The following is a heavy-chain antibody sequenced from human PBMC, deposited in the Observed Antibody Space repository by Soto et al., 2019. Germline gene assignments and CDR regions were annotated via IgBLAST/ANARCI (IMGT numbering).Heavy chain of an antibody. V-gene: IGHV1-3*01. CDR1: GYTFTYRY. J-gene: IGHJ4*02. D-gene: IGHD4-17*01. Sequence: ASVKVSCKTSGYTFTYRYLHWVRQAPGQRLEWMGWINAGNGNTKYSQKFQGRVTITRDTSASTAYMELSSLRSEDTAVYYCASESYGGEFDYWGQGTLVTVSS. CDR2: INAGNGNT. CDR3: ASESYGGEFDY.